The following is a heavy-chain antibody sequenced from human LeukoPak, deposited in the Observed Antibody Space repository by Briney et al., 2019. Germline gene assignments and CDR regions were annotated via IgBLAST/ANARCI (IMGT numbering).Heavy chain of an antibody. Sequence: SQTLSLTCTVSGDSISSGSYYWSWIRQPAGKGLEWIGRIYTSGSTNYNPSLKSRVTMSVDTSKNQFSLKLSSVTAADTAVYYCARWTTLRDGFSYYFDYWGQGTLVTVSS. V-gene: IGHV4-61*02. CDR1: GDSISSGSYY. J-gene: IGHJ4*02. CDR2: IYTSGST. D-gene: IGHD5-24*01. CDR3: ARWTTLRDGFSYYFDY.